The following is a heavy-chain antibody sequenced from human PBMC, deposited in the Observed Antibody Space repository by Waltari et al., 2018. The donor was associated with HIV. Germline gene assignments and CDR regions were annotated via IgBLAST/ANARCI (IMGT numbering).Heavy chain of an antibody. CDR3: AREGGKSVYGEFGY. CDR2: ITPNSGGT. Sequence: QVQLVPSGAEVKTPGATVTVACKAPGDTCTAHHRPWIRQAPGQGFEWMGWITPNSGGTNDAPKLQGRVTLTRDTSISTAYMELTRLTSDDTAVYYCAREGGKSVYGEFGYWGQGTLVTVSS. J-gene: IGHJ4*02. V-gene: IGHV1-2*02. CDR1: GDTCTAHH. D-gene: IGHD4-17*01.